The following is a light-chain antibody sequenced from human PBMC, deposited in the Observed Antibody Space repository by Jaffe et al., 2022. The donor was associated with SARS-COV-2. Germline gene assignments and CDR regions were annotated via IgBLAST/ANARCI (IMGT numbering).Light chain of an antibody. V-gene: IGLV1-51*01. J-gene: IGLJ1*01. CDR2: DDY. Sequence: QSVLTQPPSVSAAPGQKVTISCSGSSSNIGNNYVSWYQQLPGTAPKLFIYDDYMRPSGIPDRFSGSKSGTSATLGVTGLQTGDEADYYCGTWDSSLSAYVFGTGTKVTVL. CDR3: GTWDSSLSAYV. CDR1: SSNIGNNY.